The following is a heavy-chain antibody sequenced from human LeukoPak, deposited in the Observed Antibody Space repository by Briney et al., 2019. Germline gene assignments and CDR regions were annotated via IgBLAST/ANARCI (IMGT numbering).Heavy chain of an antibody. CDR3: ARVGKYCSSTSCYASDY. CDR1: GFTFSSYS. CDR2: ISSSSSYI. V-gene: IGHV3-21*01. D-gene: IGHD2-2*01. Sequence: GSLRLSCAASGFTFSSYSMNWVRQAPGKGLEWVSSISSSSSYIYYADSVKGRFTISRDNTKNSLYLQMNSLRAEDTAVYYCARVGKYCSSTSCYASDYWGQGTLVTVSS. J-gene: IGHJ4*02.